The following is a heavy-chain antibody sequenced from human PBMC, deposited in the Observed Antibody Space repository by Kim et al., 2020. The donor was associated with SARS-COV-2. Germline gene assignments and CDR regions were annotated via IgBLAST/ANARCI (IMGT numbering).Heavy chain of an antibody. J-gene: IGHJ6*02. CDR2: IYYSGST. V-gene: IGHV4-61*01. CDR1: GGSVSSGSYY. CDR3: AREGYYYGMDV. Sequence: SETLSLTCTVSGGSVSSGSYYWSWIRQPPGKGLEWIGYIYYSGSTNYNPSLKNRVTISVDTSKNQFSLKLSSVTAADTAVYYCAREGYYYGMDVWGQGTTVTVSS.